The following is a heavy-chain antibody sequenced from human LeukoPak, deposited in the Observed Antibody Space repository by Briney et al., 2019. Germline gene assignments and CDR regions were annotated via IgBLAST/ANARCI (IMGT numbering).Heavy chain of an antibody. CDR2: INPSGGST. CDR3: ARDSGMVRGIVDY. D-gene: IGHD3-10*01. CDR1: GYTLTSYY. V-gene: IGHV1-46*01. Sequence: ASVKVSCKSSGYTLTSYYMYWVRQAPGQGLEWMGIINPSGGSTSYAQKFQGRVTMTRDTSTSTVYMELSSLRSEDTAVYYCARDSGMVRGIVDYWGQGTLVTVSS. J-gene: IGHJ4*02.